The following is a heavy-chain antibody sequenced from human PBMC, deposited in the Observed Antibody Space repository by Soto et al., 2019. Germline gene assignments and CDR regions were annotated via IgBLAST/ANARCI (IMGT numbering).Heavy chain of an antibody. J-gene: IGHJ6*02. CDR1: GGSISSSSYY. Sequence: SETLSLTCTVSGGSISSSSYYWGWIRQPPGKGLEWIGSIYYSGSTYYNPSLKSRVTISVDTSKNQFSLKLSSVTAADTAVYYCARVSGYSGAYYYYGMDVWGQGTTVTVSS. D-gene: IGHD5-12*01. CDR2: IYYSGST. CDR3: ARVSGYSGAYYYYGMDV. V-gene: IGHV4-39*07.